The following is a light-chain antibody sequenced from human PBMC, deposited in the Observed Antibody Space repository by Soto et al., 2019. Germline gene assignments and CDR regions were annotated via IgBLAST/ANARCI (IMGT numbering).Light chain of an antibody. J-gene: IGKJ5*01. V-gene: IGKV1-33*01. CDR2: DAS. CDR1: QDISNY. Sequence: DIQMTQSPSSLSASVGDRVTITRQASQDISNYLNWYQQKPGKAPKLLIYDASNLETGVPSRFSGSGSGTDFTFTISSLQPKDIATYYCQQYDNLPITFGQGTRLEIK. CDR3: QQYDNLPIT.